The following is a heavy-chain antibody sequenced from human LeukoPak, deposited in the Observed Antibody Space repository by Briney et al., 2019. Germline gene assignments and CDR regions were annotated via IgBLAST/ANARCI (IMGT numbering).Heavy chain of an antibody. CDR1: GFTFSSYG. CDR2: ISYDGSNK. D-gene: IGHD5-18*01. Sequence: GGSLRLSCAASGFTFSSYGMHWVRQAPGKGLEWVAVISYDGSNKYYADSVKGRFTISRDNSKNTLYLQMNSLRAEDTAVYCCAEGSSLTAMVGMDVWGQGTTVTVSS. J-gene: IGHJ6*02. V-gene: IGHV3-30*18. CDR3: AEGSSLTAMVGMDV.